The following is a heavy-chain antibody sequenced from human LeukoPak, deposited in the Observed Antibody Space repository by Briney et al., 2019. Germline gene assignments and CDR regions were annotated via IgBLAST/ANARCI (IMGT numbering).Heavy chain of an antibody. CDR1: GFTFSSYS. D-gene: IGHD3-10*01. V-gene: IGHV3-30*02. CDR3: AILHGPLAMVRGIKYYYYGMDV. Sequence: GGSLRLSCAASGFTFSSYSMHWVRQAPGKGLEWVSFIRCDGSNKYYADSVKGRFTISRDNSKNTLYLQMNSLRAEDTAVYYCAILHGPLAMVRGIKYYYYGMDVWGQGTTVTVSS. J-gene: IGHJ6*02. CDR2: IRCDGSNK.